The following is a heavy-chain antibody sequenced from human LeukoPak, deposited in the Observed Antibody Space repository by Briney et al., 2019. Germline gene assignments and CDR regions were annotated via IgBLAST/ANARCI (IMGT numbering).Heavy chain of an antibody. CDR1: AFTFSTYW. V-gene: IGHV3-7*04. Sequence: GGSLRLSCAASAFTFSTYWMSWVRQAPGKGLEWVANIKQDGSDKYYVDSVKGRFTISRDNAKNSLYLQMNSLRAEDTAVYYCARPSYYADRSGSGCGAFDIWGQGTMVTVSS. CDR3: ARPSYYADRSGSGCGAFDI. D-gene: IGHD3-22*01. J-gene: IGHJ3*02. CDR2: IKQDGSDK.